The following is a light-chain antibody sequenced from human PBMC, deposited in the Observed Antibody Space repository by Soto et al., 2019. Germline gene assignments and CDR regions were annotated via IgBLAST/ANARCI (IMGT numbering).Light chain of an antibody. J-gene: IGLJ1*01. Sequence: QSALTQPPSASGSPGQSVTISCTGTSSDVGAYNYVSWYQQCPGKVPKLIIYDVTKRPSGVPDRFSGSKSGNTASLTVSGIQAEDEADYYCASWDDSLNGHVFGTGTKLTVL. V-gene: IGLV2-8*01. CDR3: ASWDDSLNGHV. CDR1: SSDVGAYNY. CDR2: DVT.